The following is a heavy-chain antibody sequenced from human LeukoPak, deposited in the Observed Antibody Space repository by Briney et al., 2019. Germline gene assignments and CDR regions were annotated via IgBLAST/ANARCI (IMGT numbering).Heavy chain of an antibody. D-gene: IGHD5-24*01. Sequence: ASVKVSCKASGYTFTGYYMHWVRQAPGQELEWMGWINPNSGGTNYAQKFQGRVTMTRDRSISTAYMELSRLRSDDTAVYYCARAEEMATAPFYYYYYMDVWGKGTTVTISS. J-gene: IGHJ6*03. V-gene: IGHV1-2*02. CDR2: INPNSGGT. CDR3: ARAEEMATAPFYYYYYMDV. CDR1: GYTFTGYY.